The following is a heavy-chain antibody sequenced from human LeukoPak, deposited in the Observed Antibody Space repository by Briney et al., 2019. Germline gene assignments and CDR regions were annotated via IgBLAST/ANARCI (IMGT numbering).Heavy chain of an antibody. CDR3: ARTGSFDY. CDR2: INPNSGAT. V-gene: IGHV1-2*02. CDR1: GYTFTAYY. J-gene: IGHJ4*02. Sequence: VKVSCKASGYTFTAYYMHWVRQAPGQGLEWMGWINPNSGATIYAPNFQGRVTMTTDTSIRTAYMELTRLGSDDTAVYYCARTGSFDYWGQGTLDTVSS. D-gene: IGHD1-14*01.